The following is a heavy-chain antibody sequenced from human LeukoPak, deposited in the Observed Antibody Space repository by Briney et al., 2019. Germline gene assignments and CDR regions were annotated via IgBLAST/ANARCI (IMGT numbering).Heavy chain of an antibody. CDR3: ARIRDPVTAPGYYYYGMDV. CDR1: GFSLSTSGVG. D-gene: IGHD6-13*01. CDR2: IYWDDDK. J-gene: IGHJ6*02. V-gene: IGHV2-5*02. Sequence: SGPTLVKPTQTLTLTCTFSGFSLSTSGVGVGWIRQPPGKALEWLALIYWDDDKRYSTSLKTRLTISQDTSKNQVVLTMTNMDPVDTATYYCARIRDPVTAPGYYYYGMDVWGQGTTVTVSS.